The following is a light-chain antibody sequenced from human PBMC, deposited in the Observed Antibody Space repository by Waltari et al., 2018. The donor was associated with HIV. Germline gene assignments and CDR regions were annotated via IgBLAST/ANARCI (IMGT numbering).Light chain of an antibody. V-gene: IGLV2-23*02. CDR3: SSYAGSNIWV. J-gene: IGLJ3*02. CDR2: EVT. Sequence: QSALTQPASVSGSPGQSITISCTGTNRHVGSFNFVSWYQQHPGKAPRLMIYEVTKRPSGISNRFSGSKSGNTASLTISGLQAEDEAYYYCSSYAGSNIWVFGGGTKLTVL. CDR1: NRHVGSFNF.